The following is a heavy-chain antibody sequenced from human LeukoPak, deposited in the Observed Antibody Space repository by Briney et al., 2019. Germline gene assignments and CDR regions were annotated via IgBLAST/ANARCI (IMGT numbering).Heavy chain of an antibody. V-gene: IGHV1-18*01. D-gene: IGHD1-26*01. J-gene: IGHJ4*02. CDR3: ARSNSGSYYHFDY. CDR1: TYTFTNYG. CDR2: ISTYNDNT. Sequence: HRASVNVSCKPSTYTFTNYGITWVRRAPGQGPEWLGWISTYNDNTYYAQKFQGRVTMTTDTSTSTAYMELMSLTSDDTAVYYCARSNSGSYYHFDYWGQGTLVTVSS.